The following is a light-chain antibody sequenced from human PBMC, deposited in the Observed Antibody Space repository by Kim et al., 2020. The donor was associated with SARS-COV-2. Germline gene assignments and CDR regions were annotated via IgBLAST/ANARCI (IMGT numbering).Light chain of an antibody. CDR2: EVT. V-gene: IGLV2-8*01. CDR3: GSYVGNNNVV. J-gene: IGLJ1*01. CDR1: SSQFGGYNY. Sequence: GHSCHSSCPGTSSQFGGYNYVTRYQHHPGKAPKLMIYEVTKRPSGFPDRFSGSKSGNTASLTVYGLQAEDEADYYCGSYVGNNNVVFGTGTKVTVL.